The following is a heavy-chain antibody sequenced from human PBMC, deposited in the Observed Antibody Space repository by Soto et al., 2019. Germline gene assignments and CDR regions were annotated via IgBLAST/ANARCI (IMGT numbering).Heavy chain of an antibody. D-gene: IGHD3-22*01. V-gene: IGHV4-59*08. Sequence: QVQLQESGPGLLKPSETLSLTCTVSGGSIRSYCWTWIRQPPGEGLEWIGCIWNSGSTNYNPSLKTRVTLSVDTQMNHFSLQLSSVTVADPAVYSWARGGSIVVATRRLMDLWGQGATVTFSS. CDR3: ARGGSIVVATRRLMDL. CDR1: GGSIRSYC. J-gene: IGHJ6*02. CDR2: IWNSGST.